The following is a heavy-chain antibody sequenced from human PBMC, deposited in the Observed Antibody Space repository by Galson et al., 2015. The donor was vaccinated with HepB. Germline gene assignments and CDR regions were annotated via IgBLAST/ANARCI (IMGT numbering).Heavy chain of an antibody. V-gene: IGHV4-59*01. CDR3: ARAPSPRPDYYYYMDV. CDR2: IYYSGST. CDR1: GGSISSYY. J-gene: IGHJ6*03. Sequence: LSLTCTVSGGSISSYYWSWIRQPPGKGLEWIGYIYYSGSTNYNPSLKSRVTISVDTSKNQFSLKLSSVTAADTAVYYCARAPSPRPDYYYYMDVWGKGTTVTVSS. D-gene: IGHD2-2*01.